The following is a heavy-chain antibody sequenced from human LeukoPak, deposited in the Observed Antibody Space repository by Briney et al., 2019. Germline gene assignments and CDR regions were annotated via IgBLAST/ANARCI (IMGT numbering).Heavy chain of an antibody. V-gene: IGHV3-23*01. D-gene: IGHD5-18*01. CDR1: GFTFSSNA. CDR3: AKDQRGHSSGTFDY. Sequence: GGSLRLSCAASGFTFSSNAMSWVRQAPGKGLEWVSAISGSGGSTYSADSVKGRFTISRDNSKNTLYLQMNSLRAEDTAVYYCAKDQRGHSSGTFDYWGQGTLVSVSS. CDR2: ISGSGGST. J-gene: IGHJ4*02.